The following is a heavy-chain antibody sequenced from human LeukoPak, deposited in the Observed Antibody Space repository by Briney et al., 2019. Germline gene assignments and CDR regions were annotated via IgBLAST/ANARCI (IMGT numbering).Heavy chain of an antibody. CDR3: ARGHYFGSGSVFFDY. Sequence: SETLSLTCTVSGGSISSGGNYWSWVRQHPGKGLEWIGYIYYSGSTYYNPPLKSRVTISLDTSKNQFSLKLTSVTAADTAVYYCARGHYFGSGSVFFDYWGQGAPVTVSS. J-gene: IGHJ4*02. CDR2: IYYSGST. CDR1: GGSISSGGNY. D-gene: IGHD3-10*01. V-gene: IGHV4-31*03.